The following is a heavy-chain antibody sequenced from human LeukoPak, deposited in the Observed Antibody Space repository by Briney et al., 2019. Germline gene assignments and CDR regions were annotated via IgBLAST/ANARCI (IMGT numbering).Heavy chain of an antibody. CDR2: IYYSGST. Sequence: PSETLSLTCTVSGGSISSYYWSWIRQPPGKGLEWIGYIYYSGSTNYNPSLKSRVTISVDTSKNQFSLKLSSVTAADTAVYYCARDHRVPTGVRGPRSYWFDPWGQGTLVTVSS. J-gene: IGHJ5*02. CDR1: GGSISSYY. D-gene: IGHD3-10*01. CDR3: ARDHRVPTGVRGPRSYWFDP. V-gene: IGHV4-59*01.